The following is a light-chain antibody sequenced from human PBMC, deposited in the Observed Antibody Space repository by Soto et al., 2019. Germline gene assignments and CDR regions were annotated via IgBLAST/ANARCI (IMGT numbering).Light chain of an antibody. Sequence: EIVLTQSPATLSLSPGERATLSCRASQSISYYLAWYQQKPGQAPRLLIYDASNRATGIPARFSGSGSGTDFTLTISSLEPEDFAVYYCQQRSNWRTFGGGTKVEI. J-gene: IGKJ4*01. CDR2: DAS. CDR3: QQRSNWRT. CDR1: QSISYY. V-gene: IGKV3-11*01.